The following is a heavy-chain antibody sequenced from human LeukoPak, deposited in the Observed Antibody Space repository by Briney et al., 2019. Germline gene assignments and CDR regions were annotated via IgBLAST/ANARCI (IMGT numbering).Heavy chain of an antibody. D-gene: IGHD3-22*01. J-gene: IGHJ4*02. CDR1: GFTFSSYA. V-gene: IGHV3-23*01. CDR3: AKDMKSYYDSSGSPDDY. Sequence: GGSLRLSCAASGFTFSSYAMSWVRQAQGKGLEWVSAISGSGGSTYYADSVKGRFTISRDNSKNTLYLQMNSPRAEDTAVYYCAKDMKSYYDSSGSPDDYWGQGTLVTVSS. CDR2: ISGSGGST.